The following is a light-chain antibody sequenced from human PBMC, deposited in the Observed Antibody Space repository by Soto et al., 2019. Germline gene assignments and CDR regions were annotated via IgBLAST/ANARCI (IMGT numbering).Light chain of an antibody. CDR3: SSYTSSSTVV. V-gene: IGLV2-14*03. Sequence: QSALTQPASVSGSPGQSITISCTGTSSDVGGYNYVSWYQHHPGKAPKLMIYDVSNRPSGVSNRFSGSKSGNTASLTISGLQAEDEADYYCSSYTSSSTVVFGGGTKDTVL. CDR2: DVS. J-gene: IGLJ2*01. CDR1: SSDVGGYNY.